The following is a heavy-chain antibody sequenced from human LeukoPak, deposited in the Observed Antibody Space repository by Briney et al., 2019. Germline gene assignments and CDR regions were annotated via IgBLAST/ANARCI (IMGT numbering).Heavy chain of an antibody. CDR2: IYYSGST. CDR1: GGSISSYY. J-gene: IGHJ4*02. D-gene: IGHD5-18*01. Sequence: PSETLSLTCTVSGGSISSYYWSWIRQPPGKGLEWIGYIYYSGSTYYNPSLKSRVTISVDRSKNQFSLKLSSVTAADTAVYYCARDGYSYGLLGYWGQGTLVTVSS. V-gene: IGHV4-59*12. CDR3: ARDGYSYGLLGY.